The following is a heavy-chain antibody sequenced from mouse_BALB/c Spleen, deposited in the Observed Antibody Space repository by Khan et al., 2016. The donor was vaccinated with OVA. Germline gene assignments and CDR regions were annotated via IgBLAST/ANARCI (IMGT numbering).Heavy chain of an antibody. Sequence: EVKLLESGPGLVKPSQSLSLTCTVPGYSITSDYAWNWIRQFPGNKLEWMGYISSTGSTSYNPSLKSRISITRDTSKNQFFLHLNSVTTEDTATYYCVRSLYYSDSYAMDYWGQGTSVTVSS. V-gene: IGHV3-2*02. CDR3: VRSLYYSDSYAMDY. CDR1: GYSITSDYA. J-gene: IGHJ4*01. CDR2: ISSTGST. D-gene: IGHD2-12*01.